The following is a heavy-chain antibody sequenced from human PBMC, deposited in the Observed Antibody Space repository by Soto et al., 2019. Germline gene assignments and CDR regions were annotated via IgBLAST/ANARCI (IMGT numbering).Heavy chain of an antibody. D-gene: IGHD2-21*02. V-gene: IGHV1-18*01. CDR1: GYTFSSYG. J-gene: IGHJ6*02. CDR2: ISAYNGNT. Sequence: QVQLEQSGAEVKKSGASGKVSCKASGYTFSSYGISWVRQAPGQGLEWMGWISAYNGNTNYAQKLQGRVTMTTDTSTGTAYMELRSLRSDDTAVYYCASSYCGGDCSVLYYYYGMDVWGQGTTVTVSS. CDR3: ASSYCGGDCSVLYYYYGMDV.